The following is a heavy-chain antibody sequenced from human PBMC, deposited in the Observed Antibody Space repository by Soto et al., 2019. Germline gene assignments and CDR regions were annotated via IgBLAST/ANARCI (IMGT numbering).Heavy chain of an antibody. J-gene: IGHJ6*02. D-gene: IGHD3-22*01. CDR3: GIGRDSSGYHGMDV. V-gene: IGHV1-69*01. CDR1: GGTFSSYA. Sequence: QVQLVQSGAEVKKPGSSVKVSCKASGGTFSSYAISWVRQAPGQGLEWMGGIIPIFGAADYAQKFQGRVTISADEATSTVYLELSSLSSDAAAAYCCGIGRDSSGYHGMDVWGQGTRVSVSS. CDR2: IIPIFGAA.